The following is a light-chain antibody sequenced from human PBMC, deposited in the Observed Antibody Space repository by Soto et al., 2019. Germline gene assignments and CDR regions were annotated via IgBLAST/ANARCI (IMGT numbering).Light chain of an antibody. J-gene: IGKJ1*01. V-gene: IGKV3-20*01. CDR1: QSVGSRF. Sequence: EIALTQSPGTLSLSPGERATLSCRSIQSVGSRFLAWYQQKPGQSPRLLISGTFSRAAGIPARFSASGSGTDFTLTISDVQPEDFALYYCHQRQSWPRTFGQGTKVDIK. CDR3: HQRQSWPRT. CDR2: GTF.